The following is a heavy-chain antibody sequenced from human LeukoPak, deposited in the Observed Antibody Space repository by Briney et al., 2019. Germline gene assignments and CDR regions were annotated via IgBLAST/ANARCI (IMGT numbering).Heavy chain of an antibody. V-gene: IGHV1-18*01. Sequence: GASVKVSRKASGYTFSSYGISWVRQAPGQGLEWMGWISAYNGNTNYAQKLQGRVTMTTDTSTSTAHMELRSLRSDDTAVYYCARQYYYGSGSYHGDDAFDIWGQGTMVTVSS. CDR2: ISAYNGNT. J-gene: IGHJ3*02. CDR3: ARQYYYGSGSYHGDDAFDI. D-gene: IGHD3-10*01. CDR1: GYTFSSYG.